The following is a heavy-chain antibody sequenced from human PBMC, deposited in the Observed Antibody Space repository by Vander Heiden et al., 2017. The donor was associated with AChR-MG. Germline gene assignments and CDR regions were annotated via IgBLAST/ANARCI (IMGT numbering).Heavy chain of an antibody. CDR2: ISGSGRST. Sequence: EVQLLESGGGLVQPGGSLRLSCAASGFTFSSYAMSWVRQAPGKGLEWVSAISGSGRSTYYADSVKGRFTISRDNSKNTLYLQMNSLRAEDTAVYYCARSGASSSWYWFDPWGQGTLVTVSS. J-gene: IGHJ5*02. D-gene: IGHD6-13*01. CDR3: ARSGASSSWYWFDP. CDR1: GFTFSSYA. V-gene: IGHV3-23*01.